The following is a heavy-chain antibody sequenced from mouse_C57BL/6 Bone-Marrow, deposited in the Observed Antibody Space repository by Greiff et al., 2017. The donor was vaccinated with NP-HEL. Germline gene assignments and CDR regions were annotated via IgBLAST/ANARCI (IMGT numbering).Heavy chain of an antibody. CDR1: GFTFSSYA. CDR3: ARDGPSIYYGYDAMDY. D-gene: IGHD2-1*01. Sequence: DVMLVESGGGLVKPGGSLKLSCAASGFTFSSYAMSWVRQTPEKRLEWVATISDGGSYTYYPDNVKGRFTISRDNAKNNLYLQMSHLKSEDTAMYYCARDGPSIYYGYDAMDYWGQGTSVTVSS. J-gene: IGHJ4*01. V-gene: IGHV5-4*01. CDR2: ISDGGSYT.